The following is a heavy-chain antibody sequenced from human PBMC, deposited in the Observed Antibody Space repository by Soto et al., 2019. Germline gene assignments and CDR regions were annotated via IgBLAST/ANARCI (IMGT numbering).Heavy chain of an antibody. CDR1: GGSIYTGGFY. J-gene: IGHJ4*02. Sequence: TLSLTCTVSGGSIYTGGFYWSWIRQLPGKGLEWLGYIYYTGSTQYTPSLKSRLSISTDTSDNQFSLRLNSVTAADTAVYYCATSLVTSRARVDYWGQGTPVTVSS. V-gene: IGHV4-31*03. D-gene: IGHD1-26*01. CDR3: ATSLVTSRARVDY. CDR2: IYYTGST.